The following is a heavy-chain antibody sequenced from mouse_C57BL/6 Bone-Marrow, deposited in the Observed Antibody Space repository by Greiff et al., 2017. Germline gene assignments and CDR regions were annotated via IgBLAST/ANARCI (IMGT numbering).Heavy chain of an antibody. CDR2: ISYDGSN. CDR3: SLATVVATDY. D-gene: IGHD1-1*01. CDR1: GYSITSGYY. Sequence: VQLKESGPGLVKPSQSLSLTCSVTGYSITSGYYWNWIRQFPGNKLEWMGYISYDGSNNYNPSPKNRISITRDTSKNQFFLKLNSVTTEDTATYYCSLATVVATDYWGQGTTLTVSS. V-gene: IGHV3-6*01. J-gene: IGHJ2*01.